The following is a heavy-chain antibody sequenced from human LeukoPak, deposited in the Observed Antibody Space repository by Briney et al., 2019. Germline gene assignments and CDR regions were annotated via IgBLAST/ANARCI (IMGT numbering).Heavy chain of an antibody. CDR2: ISSSSSTI. J-gene: IGHJ6*03. CDR1: GFTFSSYS. D-gene: IGHD4-11*01. V-gene: IGHV3-48*01. CDR3: ARILPRQYRPPYYYYMDV. Sequence: PGGSLRPSCAASGFTFSSYSMNWVRQAPGKGLEWVSYISSSSSTIYYADSVKGRFTISRDNAKNSLYLQMNSLRAEDTAVYYCARILPRQYRPPYYYYMDVWGKGTTVTASS.